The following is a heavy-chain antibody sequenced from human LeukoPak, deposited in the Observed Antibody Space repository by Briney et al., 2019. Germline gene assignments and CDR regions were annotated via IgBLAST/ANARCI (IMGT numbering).Heavy chain of an antibody. Sequence: SQTLSLTCTVSGGSISRGYYYWLCLPQPPGKGLEWVGYIYYSGSTYYNPSLKSRVTISVDTSKDQFSLKLSSVTAADTAVYYCARLVEPWYFDLWGRGTLVTVSS. D-gene: IGHD3-9*01. CDR3: ARLVEPWYFDL. CDR1: GGSISRGYYY. CDR2: IYYSGST. J-gene: IGHJ2*01. V-gene: IGHV4-30-4*01.